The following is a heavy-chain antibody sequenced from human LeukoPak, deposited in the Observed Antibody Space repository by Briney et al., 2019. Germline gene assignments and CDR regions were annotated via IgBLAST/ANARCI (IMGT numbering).Heavy chain of an antibody. Sequence: GGSLRLSCAASGFTFSSYEMNWVRQAPGKGLEWVSYISSSGSTIYYADSVKGRFTISRDNAKNALYLQMNSLRAEDTAVYYCARETPGGVGPGFDYWGQGTLVTVSS. V-gene: IGHV3-48*03. CDR3: ARETPGGVGPGFDY. J-gene: IGHJ4*02. CDR2: ISSSGSTI. D-gene: IGHD1-26*01. CDR1: GFTFSSYE.